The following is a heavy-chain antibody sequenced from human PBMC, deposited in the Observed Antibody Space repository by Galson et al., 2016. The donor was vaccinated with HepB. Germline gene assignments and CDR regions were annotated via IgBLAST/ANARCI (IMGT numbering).Heavy chain of an antibody. D-gene: IGHD2-8*01. CDR2: ITSSGGDT. CDR3: ASNGEITRARDV. V-gene: IGHV3-23*01. J-gene: IGHJ3*01. Sequence: SLRLSCAASGFTFSSYAMSWVRQAPGKGLEWVSSITSSGGDTFYADSVRGRFTISRDNSKNTLYLQLNNLRAEDTAIYYCASNGEITRARDVWGQGTMVTVSS. CDR1: GFTFSSYA.